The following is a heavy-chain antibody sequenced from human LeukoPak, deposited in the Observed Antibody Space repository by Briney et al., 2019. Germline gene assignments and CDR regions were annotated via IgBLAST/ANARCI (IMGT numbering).Heavy chain of an antibody. CDR3: TRVRVRFGELSPPDY. Sequence: GGSLRLSCTASGFTFGDYAMSWFRQAPGKGLEWVGFIRSKAYGGTTEYAASVKGRFTISRDDSKSIAYLQMNSLKTEDTAVYYCTRVRVRFGELSPPDYWGQGTLVIVSS. J-gene: IGHJ4*02. D-gene: IGHD3-16*02. CDR2: IRSKAYGGTT. V-gene: IGHV3-49*03. CDR1: GFTFGDYA.